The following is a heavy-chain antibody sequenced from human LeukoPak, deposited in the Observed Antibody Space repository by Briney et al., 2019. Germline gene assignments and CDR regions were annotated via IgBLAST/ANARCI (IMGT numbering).Heavy chain of an antibody. CDR1: GGSISSSSYY. Sequence: PSETLSLTCTVSGGSISSSSYYWGWIRQPPGKGLEWIGSIYYSGSTYYNPSLKSRVTISVDTSNNQFSLRLSSVTAADTAVYYCARRPPSMITFEGVVGHFDYWGQGALVTVSS. D-gene: IGHD3-16*02. CDR3: ARRPPSMITFEGVVGHFDY. CDR2: IYYSGST. V-gene: IGHV4-39*07. J-gene: IGHJ4*02.